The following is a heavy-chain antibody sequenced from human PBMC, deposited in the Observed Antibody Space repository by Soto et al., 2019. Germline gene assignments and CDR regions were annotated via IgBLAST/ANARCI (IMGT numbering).Heavy chain of an antibody. J-gene: IGHJ6*02. CDR1: GFTFSNSA. D-gene: IGHD3-3*01. CDR3: AKRLFNSYYYVMDV. V-gene: IGHV3-23*01. CDR2: ISGSGDST. Sequence: PGGSLRLSCAASGFTFSNSAMNWVRQAPGKGLEWVSGISGSGDSTFYADSVKGRFTISRDNSKNTLYLQINSLRAEDTAVYYCAKRLFNSYYYVMDVWGQGTTVTVSS.